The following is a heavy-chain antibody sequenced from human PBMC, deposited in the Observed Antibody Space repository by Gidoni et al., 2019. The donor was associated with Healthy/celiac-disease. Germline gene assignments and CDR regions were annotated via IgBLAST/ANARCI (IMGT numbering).Heavy chain of an antibody. V-gene: IGHV2-70*04. D-gene: IGHD6-13*01. J-gene: IGHJ4*02. Sequence: QVTLKESGPALVKPTQTLTLTCTFSGFSLSTSGMRVSWIRQPPGKALEWLARIEWDDDKFYSTSLKTRLTISKDTSKNQVVLTMTNMDPVDTATYYCALTYSSSFTFDYWGQGTLVTVSS. CDR2: IEWDDDK. CDR1: GFSLSTSGMR. CDR3: ALTYSSSFTFDY.